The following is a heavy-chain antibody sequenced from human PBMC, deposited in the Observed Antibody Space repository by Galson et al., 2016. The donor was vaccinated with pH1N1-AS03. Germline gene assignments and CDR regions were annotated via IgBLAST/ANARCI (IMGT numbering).Heavy chain of an antibody. J-gene: IGHJ4*02. CDR1: GDSINTNKYY. CDR3: ARQATAAGCPYVHFDY. Sequence: ETLSLTCTVSGDSINTNKYYWAWIRQTPAMGLEWIGSISYSGSTYYKPSLRSRLTLSVDTSKNQFSLKLTSLTAADTAIFYCARQATAAGCPYVHFDYWGQGTLLTVSS. CDR2: ISYSGST. D-gene: IGHD5-12*01. V-gene: IGHV4-39*01.